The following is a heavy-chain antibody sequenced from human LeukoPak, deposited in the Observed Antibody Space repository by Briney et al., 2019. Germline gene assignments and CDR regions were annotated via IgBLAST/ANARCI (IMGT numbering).Heavy chain of an antibody. Sequence: SETLSLTCTVSGGSISSSSYYWGWIRQPPGKGLEWIGSIYYSGSTYYNPSLKRRVTISVDTSKNQFSLKLSSVTAADTAVYYCASRSALIAVAGRRTYYFDYWGQGTLVTVSS. CDR3: ASRSALIAVAGRRTYYFDY. V-gene: IGHV4-39*01. CDR1: GGSISSSSYY. CDR2: IYYSGST. D-gene: IGHD6-19*01. J-gene: IGHJ4*02.